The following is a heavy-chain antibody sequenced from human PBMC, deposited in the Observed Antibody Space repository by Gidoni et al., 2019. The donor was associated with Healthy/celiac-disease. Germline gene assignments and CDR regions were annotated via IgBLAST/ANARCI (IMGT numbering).Heavy chain of an antibody. Sequence: QVQLVESGGGLVKPGGSLRLSCAASGFPFSDYYISWIRQAPGKGLEWVSYISSSGSTIYYADSVKGRFTISRDNAKNSLYLQMNSLRAEDTAVYYCASQDSSGYYLLDYWGQGTLVTVSS. J-gene: IGHJ4*02. D-gene: IGHD3-22*01. CDR1: GFPFSDYY. V-gene: IGHV3-11*01. CDR3: ASQDSSGYYLLDY. CDR2: ISSSGSTI.